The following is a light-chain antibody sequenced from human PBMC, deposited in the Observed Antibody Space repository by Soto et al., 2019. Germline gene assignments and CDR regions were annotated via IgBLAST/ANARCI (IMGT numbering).Light chain of an antibody. CDR1: QGISTY. Sequence: DIQLTQSPSFLSASVGDRVTITCRASQGISTYLAWYQQKLGKAPKLLIYDASTLQSGVPSRFSGSGSGTDFTLTISSLQPEDFATYYCQQLNSYPLTFGGGTKVDTK. J-gene: IGKJ4*01. CDR3: QQLNSYPLT. CDR2: DAS. V-gene: IGKV1-9*01.